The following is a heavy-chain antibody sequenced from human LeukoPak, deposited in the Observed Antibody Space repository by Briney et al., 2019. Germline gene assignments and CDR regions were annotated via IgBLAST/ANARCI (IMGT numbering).Heavy chain of an antibody. V-gene: IGHV4-59*08. CDR3: ARQGGYSSSPDY. Sequence: SETLSLTCTVSGGSISSYYWSWIRQPPGKGLEWIGYIYYSGSTNYNPSLKSRVAISVDASKNQFSLKLSSVTAADTAVYYCARQGGYSSSPDYWGQGTLVTVSS. J-gene: IGHJ4*02. D-gene: IGHD6-13*01. CDR2: IYYSGST. CDR1: GGSISSYY.